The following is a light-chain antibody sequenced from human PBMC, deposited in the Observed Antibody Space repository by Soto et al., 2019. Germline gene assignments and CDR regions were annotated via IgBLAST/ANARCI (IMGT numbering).Light chain of an antibody. CDR3: QQYGSSPPSVT. J-gene: IGKJ5*01. V-gene: IGKV3-20*01. Sequence: EIVLTQSPGTLSLSPGERVTLSRRASQSVSSAYLAWYQQKRGQAPRLLIYGASNRATGIPDRFSGSGSGTDFTLTISRLEPEDFAVYYCQQYGSSPPSVTFGQGTRLEIK. CDR2: GAS. CDR1: QSVSSAY.